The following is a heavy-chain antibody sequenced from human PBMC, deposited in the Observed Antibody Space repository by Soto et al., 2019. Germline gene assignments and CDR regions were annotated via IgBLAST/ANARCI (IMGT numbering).Heavy chain of an antibody. V-gene: IGHV3-30*18. CDR1: GFTFSSYG. CDR3: AKGASGGVNWFDP. J-gene: IGHJ5*02. D-gene: IGHD3-16*01. CDR2: ISYDGSNK. Sequence: LGGSLRLSCAASGFTFSSYGMHWVRQAPGKGLEWVAVISYDGSNKYYADSVKGRFTISRDNSKNTLYLQMNSLRAEDTAVYYCAKGASGGVNWFDPWGQGTLVTVSS.